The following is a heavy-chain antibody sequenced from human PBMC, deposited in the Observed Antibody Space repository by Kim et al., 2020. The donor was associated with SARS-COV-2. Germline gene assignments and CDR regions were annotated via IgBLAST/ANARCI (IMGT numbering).Heavy chain of an antibody. J-gene: IGHJ6*02. CDR3: ARDTPRNYYDSSGCGHV. V-gene: IGHV1-69*13. D-gene: IGHD3-22*01. CDR1: GGTFSSYA. CDR2: IIPIFGTA. Sequence: SVKVSCKASGGTFSSYAISWVRQAPGQGLEWMGGIIPIFGTANYAQKFQGRVTITADESTSTAYMELSSLRSEDTAVYYCARDTPRNYYDSSGCGHVWGQGTTVTVSS.